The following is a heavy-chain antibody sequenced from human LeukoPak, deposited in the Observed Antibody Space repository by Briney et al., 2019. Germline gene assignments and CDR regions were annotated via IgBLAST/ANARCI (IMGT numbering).Heavy chain of an antibody. CDR2: IYHSGST. Sequence: SETLSLTCTVSGSSISSYYWSWIRQPPGKGLEWIGYIYHSGSTNYNPSLKSRVTISGDTSKNQLSLKLNSVTAADTAVYYCASEGVAGYYFDYWGQGTLVTVSS. CDR3: ASEGVAGYYFDY. V-gene: IGHV4-59*01. CDR1: GSSISSYY. J-gene: IGHJ4*02. D-gene: IGHD6-19*01.